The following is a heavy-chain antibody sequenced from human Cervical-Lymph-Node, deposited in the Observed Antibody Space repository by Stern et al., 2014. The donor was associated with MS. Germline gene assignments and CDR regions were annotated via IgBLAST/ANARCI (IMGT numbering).Heavy chain of an antibody. Sequence: QLVESGGGLVQPGRSLRLSCAASGFTFDDYAMHWVRQAPGKGLEWVSGISCNSGSIGYADSVKGRFTISRDNAKNSLYLQMNSLRAEDTALYYCAKTEEGGYDFWSGYYIDYWGQGTLVTVSS. CDR1: GFTFDDYA. V-gene: IGHV3-9*01. J-gene: IGHJ4*02. CDR3: AKTEEGGYDFWSGYYIDY. D-gene: IGHD3-3*01. CDR2: ISCNSGSI.